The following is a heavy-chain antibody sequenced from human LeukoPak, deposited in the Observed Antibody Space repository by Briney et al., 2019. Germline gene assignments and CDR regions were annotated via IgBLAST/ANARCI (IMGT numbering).Heavy chain of an antibody. J-gene: IGHJ4*02. CDR1: GYTFTSYD. D-gene: IGHD5-18*01. V-gene: IGHV1-8*03. CDR2: MNPNSGNT. CDR3: ARDLRNSYRRNDY. Sequence: ASVKVSCKASGYTFTSYDITWVRQATGQGLEWMGWMNPNSGNTGYAQKFQGRVTITRNTSISTAYMELSSLRSEDTAVYYCARDLRNSYRRNDYWGQGTLVTVSS.